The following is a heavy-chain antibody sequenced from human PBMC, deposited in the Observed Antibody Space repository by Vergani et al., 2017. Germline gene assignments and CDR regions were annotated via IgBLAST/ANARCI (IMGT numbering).Heavy chain of an antibody. CDR2: IYYSGST. CDR3: AREGADTAMTRRPFDY. Sequence: QVQLQESGPGLVKPSETLSLTCTVSGGSISSYYWSWIRQPPGKGLEWIGYIYYSGSTNYNPSLKSRVTISVDTSKNQFSLKLSSVTAADTAVYYCAREGADTAMTRRPFDYWGQGTLVTVSS. V-gene: IGHV4-59*01. J-gene: IGHJ4*02. CDR1: GGSISSYY. D-gene: IGHD5-18*01.